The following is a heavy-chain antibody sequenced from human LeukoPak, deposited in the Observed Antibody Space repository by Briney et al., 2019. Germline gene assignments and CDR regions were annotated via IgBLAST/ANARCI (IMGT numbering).Heavy chain of an antibody. CDR3: ARGRNYYDSSGYYYLYY. J-gene: IGHJ4*02. CDR1: GFTFSSYG. V-gene: IGHV3-30*03. D-gene: IGHD3-22*01. CDR2: ISYDGSNK. Sequence: GGSLRLSCAASGFTFSSYGMHWVRQAPGKGLEWVAVISYDGSNKYYADSVKGRFTISRDNSKNTLYLQMNSLRAEDTAVYYCARGRNYYDSSGYYYLYYWGQGTLVTVSS.